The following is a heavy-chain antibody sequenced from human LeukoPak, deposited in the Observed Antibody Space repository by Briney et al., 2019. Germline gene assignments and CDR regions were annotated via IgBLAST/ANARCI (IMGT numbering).Heavy chain of an antibody. Sequence: PGGSLRLSCAASGFSFSSYPMHWVRQAPGKGLEWVSGISWNSGSIGYADSVKGRFTISRDNAKNSLYLQMNSLRAEDTAVYYCVGGDYWGQGTLVTVSS. J-gene: IGHJ4*02. CDR2: ISWNSGSI. V-gene: IGHV3-9*01. CDR3: VGGDY. CDR1: GFSFSSYP.